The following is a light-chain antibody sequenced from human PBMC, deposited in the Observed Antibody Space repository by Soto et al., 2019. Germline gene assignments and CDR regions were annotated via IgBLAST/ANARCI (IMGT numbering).Light chain of an antibody. CDR2: EVS. V-gene: IGLV2-8*01. CDR3: SSYAGSNVV. Sequence: QSALTQPPSASGSPGQSVTISCTGTSSDVGGYNYVPWYQQHPGKAPKLMIYEVSKRPSGVPDRFSGSKSGNTASLTVSGLQAEYEADYYCSSYAGSNVVFGTCTKVPV. J-gene: IGLJ1*01. CDR1: SSDVGGYNY.